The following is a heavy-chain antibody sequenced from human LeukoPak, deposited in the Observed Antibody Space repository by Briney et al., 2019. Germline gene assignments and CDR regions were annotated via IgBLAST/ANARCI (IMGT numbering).Heavy chain of an antibody. CDR3: ARLVHPDIQLWYFDY. J-gene: IGHJ4*02. Sequence: SETLSLTCTVSGGSISSSSYYWGWIRQPPGKGLEWIGSIYYSGSTYYNPSLKSRVTISVDTSKNQFSLKLSSVTAADTAVYYCARLVHPDIQLWYFDYWGQGTLVTVSS. D-gene: IGHD5-18*01. V-gene: IGHV4-39*07. CDR1: GGSISSSSYY. CDR2: IYYSGST.